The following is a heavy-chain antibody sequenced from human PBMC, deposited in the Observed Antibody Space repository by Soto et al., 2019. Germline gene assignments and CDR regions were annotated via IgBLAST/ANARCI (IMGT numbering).Heavy chain of an antibody. Sequence: QVQLQESGPGLVKPSETLSLTCSVSGGSVSSYHCSWIRQPPGKGLEWIGWIGYVNNVGSTHYNPALPRRVTMSEDTSKNQFSLRLSSVTAADTALYFCACTRKWLPFDNWGQGTLVTVSS. D-gene: IGHD3-22*01. CDR1: GGSVSSYH. CDR2: VNNVGST. V-gene: IGHV4-59*04. J-gene: IGHJ4*02. CDR3: ACTRKWLPFDN.